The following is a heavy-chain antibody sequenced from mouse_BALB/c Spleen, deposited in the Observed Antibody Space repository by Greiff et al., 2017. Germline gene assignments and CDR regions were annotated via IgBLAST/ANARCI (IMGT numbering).Heavy chain of an antibody. D-gene: IGHD1-1*01. Sequence: EVQLQQSGPELVKPGASVKMSCKASGYTFTSYVMHWVKQKPGQGLEWIGYINPYNDGTKYNEKFKGKATLTSDKSSSTAYMELSSLTSEDSAVYYCARGTKVVAGDYWGQGTTLTVSS. CDR3: ARGTKVVAGDY. V-gene: IGHV1-14*01. CDR1: GYTFTSYV. CDR2: INPYNDGT. J-gene: IGHJ2*01.